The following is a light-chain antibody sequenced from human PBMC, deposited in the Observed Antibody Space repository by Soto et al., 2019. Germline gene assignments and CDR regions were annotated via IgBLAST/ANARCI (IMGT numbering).Light chain of an antibody. CDR3: QQRHHWVRT. CDR2: DAS. CDR1: QSVSYY. Sequence: EIVLTQSPATLSLSPGERATLSCRASQSVSYYFAWYQQKPGQPPRLLIYDASTRATGVPARFSGSGSGTDFTLTISSLEPDDFAVYFCQQRHHWVRTFGQGTTLDI. V-gene: IGKV3-11*01. J-gene: IGKJ2*01.